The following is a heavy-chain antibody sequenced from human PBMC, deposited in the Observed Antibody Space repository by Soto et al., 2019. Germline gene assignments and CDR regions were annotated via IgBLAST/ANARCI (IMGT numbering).Heavy chain of an antibody. CDR1: GYGSSNNW. Sequence: GESPKTSTESFGYGSSNNWIGGVRQMPGKGLEWMGIIYPGDYDTRYTPSFQGQVTFSADRSISTAYLQWSSLKASDTAIYYCARVSGYGSDYYYGIDVWGQGTTVTVSS. V-gene: IGHV5-51*01. J-gene: IGHJ6*02. CDR3: ARVSGYGSDYYYGIDV. D-gene: IGHD5-12*01. CDR2: IYPGDYDT.